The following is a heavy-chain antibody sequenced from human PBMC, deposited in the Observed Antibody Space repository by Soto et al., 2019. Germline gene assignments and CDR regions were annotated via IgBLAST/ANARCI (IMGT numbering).Heavy chain of an antibody. CDR2: IYYSGTT. V-gene: IGHV4-31*03. CDR3: ARSSYGYGFYYYYGMDV. J-gene: IGHJ6*02. CDR1: GGSISSGGYY. Sequence: PSETLSLTCTVSGGSISSGGYYWSWIRQHPGKGLEWIGYIYYSGTTDYNPSLKSRVTISVDTSKTQFSLKLSSVTAADTAVYYCARSSYGYGFYYYYGMDVWGQGTTVTVS. D-gene: IGHD5-18*01.